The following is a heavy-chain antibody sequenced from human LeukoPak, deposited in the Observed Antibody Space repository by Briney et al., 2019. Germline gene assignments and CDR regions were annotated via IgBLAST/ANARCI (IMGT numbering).Heavy chain of an antibody. CDR2: INPNSGGT. D-gene: IGHD6-13*01. J-gene: IGHJ4*02. Sequence: ASVKGSCKASGYTFTGYYMHWVRQAPGQGLEWMGFINPNSGGTNYAQKFQGRVTMTRDTSISTAYMELSSLRSEDTAVYYCARGVAAAPKYYFDYWGQGTLVTVSS. CDR3: ARGVAAAPKYYFDY. CDR1: GYTFTGYY. V-gene: IGHV1-2*02.